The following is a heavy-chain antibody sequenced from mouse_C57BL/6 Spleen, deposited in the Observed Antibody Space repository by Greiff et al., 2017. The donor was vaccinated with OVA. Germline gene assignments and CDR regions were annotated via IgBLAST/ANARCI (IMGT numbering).Heavy chain of an antibody. V-gene: IGHV5-9-1*02. D-gene: IGHD3-1*01. Sequence: EVQLQESGEGLVKPGGSLKLSCAASGFTFSSYAMSWVRQTPGKRLEWVAYISSGGGYINYADNVKGRVTFSRDNARNTLYLQMSSLKSEDTAMYYCTSAGFGSGFDYWGQGTTLTVSS. CDR2: ISSGGGYI. J-gene: IGHJ2*01. CDR1: GFTFSSYA. CDR3: TSAGFGSGFDY.